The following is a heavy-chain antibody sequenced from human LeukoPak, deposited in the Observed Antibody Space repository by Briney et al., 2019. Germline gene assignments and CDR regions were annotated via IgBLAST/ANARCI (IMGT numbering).Heavy chain of an antibody. CDR2: IYPRGST. CDR3: ARRRYCSADICAGGDAFDI. V-gene: IGHV4-4*07. J-gene: IGHJ3*02. CDR1: GGPINNYY. Sequence: PSETLSLTCTVSGGPINNYYWSWIRQPAGKGLEWIGRIYPRGSTNYNPSLRSRVTMSVDTSKNQFSLKLSSVTAADTAVYYCARRRYCSADICAGGDAFDIWGQGPMVSVSS. D-gene: IGHD2-15*01.